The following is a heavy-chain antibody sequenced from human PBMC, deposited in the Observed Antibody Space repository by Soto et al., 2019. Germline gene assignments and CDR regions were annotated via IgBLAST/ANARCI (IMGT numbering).Heavy chain of an antibody. D-gene: IGHD3-10*01. CDR2: IYHTGTT. J-gene: IGHJ1*01. CDR1: GDSIISIYH. CDR3: ARTDNLDYYQH. Sequence: WETLPLTCAVSGDSIISIYHWAWIRQPPGRGLEWIASIYHTGTTYYTPSLKSRVTISLDTSKNQFSLRLSSVTAADSAVYYCARTDNLDYYQHLGQGTLVTVSS. V-gene: IGHV4-38-2*01.